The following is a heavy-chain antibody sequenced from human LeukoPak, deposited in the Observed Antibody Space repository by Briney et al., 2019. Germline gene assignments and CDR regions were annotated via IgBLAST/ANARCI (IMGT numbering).Heavy chain of an antibody. Sequence: SVKVSCKASGGTFSSYAISWVRQAPGQGLEWMGGIIPIFSTANYAQKFQGRVTITTDESTSTAYMELSSLRSEDTAVYYCARDEICSSTSCQSQGAFDIWGQGTMVTVSS. CDR1: GGTFSSYA. CDR2: IIPIFSTA. CDR3: ARDEICSSTSCQSQGAFDI. V-gene: IGHV1-69*05. D-gene: IGHD2-2*01. J-gene: IGHJ3*02.